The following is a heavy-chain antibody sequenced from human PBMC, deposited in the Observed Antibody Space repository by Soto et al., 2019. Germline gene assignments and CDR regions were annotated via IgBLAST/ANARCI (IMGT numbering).Heavy chain of an antibody. V-gene: IGHV3-33*01. CDR2: IWYDGSNK. D-gene: IGHD6-25*01. J-gene: IGHJ3*02. Sequence: QVQLVESGGGVVQPGRSLRLSCAASGFTFSSYGMHWVRQAPGKGLEWVAVIWYDGSNKYYADSVKGRFTISRDNSKNTLYRQMNSLRAEDTAVYDCARDSWDGVAYSGAAFDILGQGTMVIVSS. CDR1: GFTFSSYG. CDR3: ARDSWDGVAYSGAAFDI.